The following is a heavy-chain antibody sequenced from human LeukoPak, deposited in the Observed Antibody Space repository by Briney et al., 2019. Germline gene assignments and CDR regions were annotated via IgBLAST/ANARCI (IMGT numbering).Heavy chain of an antibody. CDR3: ASDHYDNSGHLL. D-gene: IGHD3-22*01. CDR1: GFKFYDYG. CDR2: ISSSGGYV. Sequence: GGSLRLSCAASGFKFYDYGMNWVRQAPGKGLEFVASISSSGGYVYHADSVKGRFTISRDNAKNSLYLQMNSLSAEDTAYYCASDHYDNSGHLLWGQGTLVTVSS. J-gene: IGHJ4*02. V-gene: IGHV3-21*06.